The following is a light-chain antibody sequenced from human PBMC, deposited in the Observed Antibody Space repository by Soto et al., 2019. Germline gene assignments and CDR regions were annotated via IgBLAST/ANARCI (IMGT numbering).Light chain of an antibody. CDR1: QSVSSSY. Sequence: EIVLTQSPGTLSLSPGERATLSCRASQSVSSSYLAWYQQKPGQAPRLLIYGASSRATGIPDRFSGSGSGTDFPLTISRLEPDDFAVYYCQQYGSSPYTFGQGTKLEIK. J-gene: IGKJ2*01. CDR2: GAS. CDR3: QQYGSSPYT. V-gene: IGKV3-20*01.